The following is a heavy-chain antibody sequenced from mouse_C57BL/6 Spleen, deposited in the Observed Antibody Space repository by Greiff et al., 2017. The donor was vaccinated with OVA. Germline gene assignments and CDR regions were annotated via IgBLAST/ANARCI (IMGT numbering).Heavy chain of an antibody. V-gene: IGHV14-4*01. CDR3: NTDYDGSSYVTFAY. CDR1: GFNITDDY. Sequence: VQLQQSGAELVRPGASVKLSCTASGFNITDDYMNWVKQRPEQGLEWIGWIDPENGDTEYASKFKGKATITADTSANTAYLQLSSLTSEDTAVYYCNTDYDGSSYVTFAYWGQGTLVTVSA. D-gene: IGHD1-1*01. CDR2: IDPENGDT. J-gene: IGHJ3*01.